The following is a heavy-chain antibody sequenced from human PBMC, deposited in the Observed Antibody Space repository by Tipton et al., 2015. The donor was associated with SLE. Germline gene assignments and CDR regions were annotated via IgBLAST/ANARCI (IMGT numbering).Heavy chain of an antibody. J-gene: IGHJ3*02. D-gene: IGHD3-3*01. CDR1: GFTFSTYW. CDR3: AKVGDYWSGYYTGAFEI. V-gene: IGHV3-74*01. CDR2: VSGDASST. Sequence: SLRLSCEASGFTFSTYWMHWFRHSPGKGLVWVSIVSGDASSTRYADSVKGRFTISRDNAKNTLYLQMNSLRAEDTAVYYCAKVGDYWSGYYTGAFEIWGQGKMVTVSS.